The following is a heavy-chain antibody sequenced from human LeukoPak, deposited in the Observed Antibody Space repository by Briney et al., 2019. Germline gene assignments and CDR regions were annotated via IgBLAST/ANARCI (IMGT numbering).Heavy chain of an antibody. Sequence: PGGSLRLSCAASGFTFSNAWMSWVRQAPGKGLEWVGRIKSKTDGGTTDYAAPVKGRFTISRDDSKNTLYLQMNSLKTEDTAVYYCTTDRTLIAAAGPPTWYYYMDVWGKGTTVTVSS. CDR2: IKSKTDGGTT. CDR1: GFTFSNAW. CDR3: TTDRTLIAAAGPPTWYYYMDV. D-gene: IGHD6-13*01. J-gene: IGHJ6*03. V-gene: IGHV3-15*01.